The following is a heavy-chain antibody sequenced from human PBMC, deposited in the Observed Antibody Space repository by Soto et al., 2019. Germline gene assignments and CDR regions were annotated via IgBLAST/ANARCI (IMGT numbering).Heavy chain of an antibody. J-gene: IGHJ6*02. Sequence: QVQLVQSGAEVMTPGASVKVSCKASGYTISNFGLSWVRQPPGQGLEWMGRISGYNGNTNSAERIQGRVTMTTDTSTNTAYMEVRSLTSDDTAVYYCARDKGYGFGWSSSSGMDVWGQETTVTVSS. CDR3: ARDKGYGFGWSSSSGMDV. D-gene: IGHD5-18*01. CDR1: GYTISNFG. CDR2: ISGYNGNT. V-gene: IGHV1-18*01.